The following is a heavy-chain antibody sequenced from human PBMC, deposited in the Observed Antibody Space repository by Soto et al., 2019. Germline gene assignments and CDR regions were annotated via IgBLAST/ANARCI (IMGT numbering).Heavy chain of an antibody. CDR3: EKDANWEDHY. V-gene: IGHV3-23*01. Sequence: EVHLLESGGGLVQPGGSLRLSCAASGFTFSNYAMTWVRQAPGKGLEWVSFISGSGGITYYADSVKGRFTISRDNSKNTRYLQMHSLRAEDTAIYYCEKDANWEDHYWGQGTLVTVSS. CDR1: GFTFSNYA. J-gene: IGHJ4*02. D-gene: IGHD1-1*01. CDR2: ISGSGGIT.